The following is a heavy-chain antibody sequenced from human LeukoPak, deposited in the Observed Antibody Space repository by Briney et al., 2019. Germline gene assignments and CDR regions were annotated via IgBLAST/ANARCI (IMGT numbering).Heavy chain of an antibody. J-gene: IGHJ3*02. V-gene: IGHV3-15*01. CDR1: GFSFTNTW. CDR2: VKSKADDGTT. CDR3: ATEGGSGSYYGDDAFDM. Sequence: GGSLRLSCEASGFSFTNTWMSWVRQAPGRGLEWVGRVKSKADDGTTDYAAPVQGRFTISRDDSKNTLSLQMNSLKTEDTAVYYCATEGGSGSYYGDDAFDMWGQGTMVTVSS. D-gene: IGHD3-10*01.